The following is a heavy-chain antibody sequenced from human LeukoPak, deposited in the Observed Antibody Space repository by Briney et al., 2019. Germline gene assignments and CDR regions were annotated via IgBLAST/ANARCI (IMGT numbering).Heavy chain of an antibody. CDR3: ATLKTDTYYDFWSGLYYFDY. CDR1: GGSFSGYY. CDR2: INHSGST. J-gene: IGHJ4*02. Sequence: KPSETLSLTCAVYGGSFSGYYWSWIRQPPGKGLEWIGEINHSGSTNYNPSLKSRVTISVDTSKNQFSLKLSSVTAADTAVYYCATLKTDTYYDFWSGLYYFDYWGQGTLVTVSS. D-gene: IGHD3-3*01. V-gene: IGHV4-34*01.